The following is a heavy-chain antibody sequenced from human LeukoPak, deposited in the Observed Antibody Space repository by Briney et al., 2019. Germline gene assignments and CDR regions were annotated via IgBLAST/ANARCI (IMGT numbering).Heavy chain of an antibody. D-gene: IGHD5-12*01. CDR1: GYTFTGYY. Sequence: ASVKVSCKSSGYTFTGYYMHWVRQAPGQGLEWMGWINPNSGGTNYAQKFQGWVTMTRDTSISTAYMELSRLRSDDTAVYYCARGLEYSGYDWDYWGQGTLVTVSS. V-gene: IGHV1-2*04. CDR3: ARGLEYSGYDWDY. J-gene: IGHJ4*02. CDR2: INPNSGGT.